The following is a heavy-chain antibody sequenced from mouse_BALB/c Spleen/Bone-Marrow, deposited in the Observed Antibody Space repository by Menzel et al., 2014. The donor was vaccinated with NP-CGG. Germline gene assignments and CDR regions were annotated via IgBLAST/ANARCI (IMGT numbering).Heavy chain of an antibody. V-gene: IGHV5-9-2*01. D-gene: IGHD2-4*01. CDR1: GFSFNSYG. CDR2: ISGGCSYT. CDR3: ARHAYYDQTEVSFVY. J-gene: IGHJ3*01. Sequence: EGQRAESGGCLVKSGGSLILSFVLYGFSFNSYGMFCVLQTPEKRLGCVATISGGCSYTFYPDSVKERFTISRDNAKNNLYLQLSSLRSEDTALYYCARHAYYDQTEVSFVYWGQGTLVTVFA.